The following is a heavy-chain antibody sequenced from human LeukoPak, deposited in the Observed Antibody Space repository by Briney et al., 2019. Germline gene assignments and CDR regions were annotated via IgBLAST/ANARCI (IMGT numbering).Heavy chain of an antibody. CDR3: AREVADYGDPLHYFDH. CDR2: ISTISGYK. J-gene: IGHJ4*02. D-gene: IGHD4-17*01. V-gene: IGHV3-11*05. Sequence: GGSLRLSCTASGFTFSDYYMTWIRQAPGKGLEGVSYISTISGYKNYADSVKGRFSISRDNAKKSLYLQMNSLRAEDTAVYYCAREVADYGDPLHYFDHWGQGILVTVDS. CDR1: GFTFSDYY.